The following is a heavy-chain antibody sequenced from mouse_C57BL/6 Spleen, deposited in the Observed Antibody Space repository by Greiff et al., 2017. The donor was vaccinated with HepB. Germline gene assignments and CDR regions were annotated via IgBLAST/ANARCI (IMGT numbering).Heavy chain of an antibody. CDR3: ARGDYYGIDY. Sequence: EVQLVESAGGLVQPGSSMKLSCTASGFTFSDYYMAWVRQVPEKGLEWVANINYDGSSTYYLDSLKSRFIISRDNAKNILYLQMSSLKSEDTATYYCARGDYYGIDYWGQGTTLTVSS. J-gene: IGHJ2*01. CDR2: INYDGSST. V-gene: IGHV5-16*01. CDR1: GFTFSDYY. D-gene: IGHD1-1*01.